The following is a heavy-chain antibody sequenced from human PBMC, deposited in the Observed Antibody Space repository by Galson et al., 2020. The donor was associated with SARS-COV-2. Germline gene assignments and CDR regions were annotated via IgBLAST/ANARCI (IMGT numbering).Heavy chain of an antibody. CDR1: GGSLSSSSHY. J-gene: IGHJ3*02. CDR3: ARRSDYDILTDAFDI. Sequence: SQTLSLTCTDPGGSLSSSSHYWGWIRQPPGKGREWIGSIYYSGSTYYNPSLKSRVTISVDTSKNQFSLKLSAVTAADTAVYFCARRSDYDILTDAFDIWGQGTMVTVSS. CDR2: IYYSGST. V-gene: IGHV4-39*01. D-gene: IGHD3-9*01.